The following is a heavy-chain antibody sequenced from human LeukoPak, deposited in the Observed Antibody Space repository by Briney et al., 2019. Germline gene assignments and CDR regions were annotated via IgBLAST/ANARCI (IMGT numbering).Heavy chain of an antibody. D-gene: IGHD6-13*01. CDR1: GGSFSGYY. CDR3: ARDLLIARSGQQLAFGYDY. CDR2: ISSSGSTI. Sequence: LSLTCAVYGGSFSGYYWSWIRQAPGKGLEWVSYISSSGSTIYYADSVKGRFTISRDNAKNSLYLQMNSLRAEDTAVYYCARDLLIARSGQQLAFGYDYWGQGTLVTVSS. V-gene: IGHV3-11*01. J-gene: IGHJ4*02.